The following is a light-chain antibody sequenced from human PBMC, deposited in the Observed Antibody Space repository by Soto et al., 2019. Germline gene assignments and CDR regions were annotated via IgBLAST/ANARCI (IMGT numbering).Light chain of an antibody. CDR2: WAS. CDR1: QSLLYSSNNRNY. Sequence: DIVMTQSPDSLAVSLGGRATINCKSSQSLLYSSNNRNYLAWYQQKPGQPPKLLIYWASTRESGVPDRFSGSGSGTDFTLTISSLQAEDVAVYYCQQYYSTIFTFGPGTKVDIK. CDR3: QQYYSTIFT. V-gene: IGKV4-1*01. J-gene: IGKJ3*01.